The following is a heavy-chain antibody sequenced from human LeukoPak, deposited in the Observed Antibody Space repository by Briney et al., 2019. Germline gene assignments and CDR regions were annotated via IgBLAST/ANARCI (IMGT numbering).Heavy chain of an antibody. CDR3: ARETSQKGAHYMDV. CDR2: IYYSGST. J-gene: IGHJ6*03. D-gene: IGHD3-16*01. CDR1: GGSISSYY. V-gene: IGHV4-59*01. Sequence: SETLPLTCTVSGGSISSYYWSWIRQPPGKGLEWIGYIYYSGSTNYNPSLKSRVTISVDTSKKQFSLKLTSVTVADTAVYYCARETSQKGAHYMDVWGKGTTVTISS.